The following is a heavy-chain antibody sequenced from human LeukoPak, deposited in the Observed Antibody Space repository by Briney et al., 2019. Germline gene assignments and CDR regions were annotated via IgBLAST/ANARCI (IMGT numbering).Heavy chain of an antibody. CDR2: LYPGDSDT. J-gene: IGHJ3*02. Sequence: GESLKISCKGSGYSFTIYWIVWVPPIPGKGVEWVGILYPGDSDTRYSPSFQGQVTISADKSISTAYLQWSSLKASDTAMYYCARIGDTVDTAMVDAFDIWGQGTMVTVSS. V-gene: IGHV5-51*01. CDR3: ARIGDTVDTAMVDAFDI. CDR1: GYSFTIYW. D-gene: IGHD5-18*01.